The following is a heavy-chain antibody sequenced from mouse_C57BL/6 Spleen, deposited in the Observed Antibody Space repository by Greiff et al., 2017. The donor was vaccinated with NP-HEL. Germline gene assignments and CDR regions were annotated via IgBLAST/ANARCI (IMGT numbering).Heavy chain of an antibody. CDR1: GFTFSDYG. D-gene: IGHD1-1*01. CDR2: ISSGSSTI. CDR3: ASLRYYAMTT. V-gene: IGHV5-17*01. J-gene: IGHJ4*01. Sequence: EVKLVESGGGLVKPGGSLKLSCAASGFTFSDYGMHWVRQAPEKGLEWVAYISSGSSTIYYADTVKGRFTISRDNAKNTLFLQMTSLRSEDTAMYYCASLRYYAMTTGVKEPQSPSPQ.